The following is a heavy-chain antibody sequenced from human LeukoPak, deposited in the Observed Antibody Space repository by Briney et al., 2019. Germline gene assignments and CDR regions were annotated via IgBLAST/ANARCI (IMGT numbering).Heavy chain of an antibody. CDR2: INPSGGST. J-gene: IGHJ4*02. D-gene: IGHD6-19*01. V-gene: IGHV1-46*01. CDR1: GYTFTSYY. CDR3: ATHSGWNDFDY. Sequence: ASVKVSCMASGYTFTSYYMHWVRQAPGQGLEWMGIINPSGGSTSYAQKFQGRVTMTRDTSTSTVYMELSSLRSEDTAVYYCATHSGWNDFDYWGQGTLVTVSS.